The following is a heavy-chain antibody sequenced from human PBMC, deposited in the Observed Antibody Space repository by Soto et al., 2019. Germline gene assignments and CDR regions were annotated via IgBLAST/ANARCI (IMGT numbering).Heavy chain of an antibody. J-gene: IGHJ5*02. CDR1: GGTISGYY. Sequence: SETLSLTSRVSGGTISGYYWTRIRQPAGKGLEWIGRIYSSGNTKYNPSLQSRVTMSLDTSNNQFSLRLTSVTAADTAVYYCARGQRFSDWFDPWGQGTLVTVSS. V-gene: IGHV4-4*07. D-gene: IGHD3-3*01. CDR3: ARGQRFSDWFDP. CDR2: IYSSGNT.